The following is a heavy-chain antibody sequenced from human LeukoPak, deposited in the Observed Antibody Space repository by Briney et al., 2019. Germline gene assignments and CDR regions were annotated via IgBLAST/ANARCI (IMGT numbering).Heavy chain of an antibody. CDR2: INHSGST. Sequence: SETLSLTCTVSGGSISSSSYYWGWIRQPPGKGLEWIGEINHSGSTNYNPSLKSRVTISVDTSKNQFSLKLSSVTAADTAVYYCARSSSGYYSHFQHWGQGTLVTVSS. V-gene: IGHV4-39*07. J-gene: IGHJ1*01. CDR3: ARSSSGYYSHFQH. D-gene: IGHD3-22*01. CDR1: GGSISSSSYY.